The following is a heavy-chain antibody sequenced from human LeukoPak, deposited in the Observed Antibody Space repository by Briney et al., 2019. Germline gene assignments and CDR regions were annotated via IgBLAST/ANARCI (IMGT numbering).Heavy chain of an antibody. CDR1: GGSFSGYY. CDR2: INHSGST. V-gene: IGHV4-34*01. D-gene: IGHD6-19*01. Sequence: SETLSLTCAVYGGSFSGYYWSWIRQPPGKGLEWSGEINHSGSTNYNPSLKSRVTISVDTSKNQFSLKLSSVTAADTAVYYCATGIAGGGTLWYWGRGSLVTVSS. J-gene: IGHJ4*02. CDR3: ATGIAGGGTLWY.